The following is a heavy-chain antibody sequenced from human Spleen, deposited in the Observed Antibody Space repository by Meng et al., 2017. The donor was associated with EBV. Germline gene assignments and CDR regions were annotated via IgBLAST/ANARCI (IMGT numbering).Heavy chain of an antibody. CDR3: ARNDFYDSTGYYGTN. Sequence: EVQLVESGVGLVQPGRSLRLSCAASGFTFSNYWMHWVRQAPGKGLVWVSRLNSDGSITNYADSVKGRFTISRDNAKNTLYLQMNSLRAEDTAVYYCARNDFYDSTGYYGTNWGQGTLVTVSS. CDR1: GFTFSNYW. CDR2: LNSDGSIT. D-gene: IGHD3-22*01. V-gene: IGHV3-74*01. J-gene: IGHJ4*02.